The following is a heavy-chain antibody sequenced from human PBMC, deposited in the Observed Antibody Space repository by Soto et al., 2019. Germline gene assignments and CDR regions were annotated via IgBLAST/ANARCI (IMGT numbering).Heavy chain of an antibody. Sequence: QVQLQESGPGLVKPSETLSLTCTVSGGSISSYYWSWIRQPPGKGLEWIGYIYYSGSTNYNPSLKSRATISVDTSNNQFSLKLSSVTAADTAVYYCARAGFRGVIIHDAFDIWGQGTMVTVSS. D-gene: IGHD3-10*01. V-gene: IGHV4-59*01. CDR1: GGSISSYY. J-gene: IGHJ3*02. CDR2: IYYSGST. CDR3: ARAGFRGVIIHDAFDI.